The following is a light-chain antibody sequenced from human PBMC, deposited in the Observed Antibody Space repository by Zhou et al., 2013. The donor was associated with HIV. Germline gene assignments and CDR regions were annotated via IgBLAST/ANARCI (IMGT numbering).Light chain of an antibody. CDR1: QGIGSW. J-gene: IGKJ4*01. CDR3: QKYNSGGLT. V-gene: IGKV1-27*01. CDR2: AAS. Sequence: DIQLTQSPSSVSASVGDRVTITCRASQGIGSWLAWYQQIPGTAPKLLIYAASTLQSGVPSRFSGSGSGTDFTLTISSLQPEDVATYYCQKYNSGGLTFGGGTKVEIK.